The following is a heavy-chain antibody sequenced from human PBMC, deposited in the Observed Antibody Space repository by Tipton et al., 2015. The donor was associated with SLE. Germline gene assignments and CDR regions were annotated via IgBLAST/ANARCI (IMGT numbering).Heavy chain of an antibody. V-gene: IGHV4-61*02. D-gene: IGHD4-17*01. J-gene: IGHJ6*03. CDR3: ARDPDYGDYNYYYYMDV. CDR1: GGSISSGSYY. Sequence: TLSLTCTVSGGSISSGSYYWSWIRQPAGKGLEWIGRIYTSGSTNYNPSLKSRVTISVDTSKNQFSLKLSSVTAADTAVYYCARDPDYGDYNYYYYMDVWGKGTTVTVSS. CDR2: IYTSGST.